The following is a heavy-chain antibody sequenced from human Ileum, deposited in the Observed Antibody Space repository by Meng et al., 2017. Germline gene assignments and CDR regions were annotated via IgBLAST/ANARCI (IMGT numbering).Heavy chain of an antibody. CDR1: GGSISSSFY. J-gene: IGHJ4*02. V-gene: IGHV4-4*02. CDR3: VRHGGKYFDS. D-gene: IGHD2-15*01. Sequence: QVPSERSGPGLWAPSGTLSLACSVSGGSISSSFYWSWVRQSPGKGLEWIGQIYLAGSPNYNPSLESRVTISVDKSKNQFFLRLTSVTAADTAIFYCVRHGGKYFDSWGQGTLVTVSS. CDR2: IYLAGSP.